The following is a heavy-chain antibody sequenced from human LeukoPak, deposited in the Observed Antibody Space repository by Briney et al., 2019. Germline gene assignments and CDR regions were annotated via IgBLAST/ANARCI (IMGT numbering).Heavy chain of an antibody. CDR3: ARLWPIVGATSFVDC. J-gene: IGHJ4*02. V-gene: IGHV1-46*01. D-gene: IGHD1-26*01. CDR1: GYTFTRYY. CDR2: INPSSENT. Sequence: ASVKVSCKASGYTFTRYYMSWVRQAPGQGLEWMGMINPSSENTTYAQRFQGRVTMTRDTSTSTVYVELSSLRSEDTAVYYCARLWPIVGATSFVDCWGQGTLVTVSS.